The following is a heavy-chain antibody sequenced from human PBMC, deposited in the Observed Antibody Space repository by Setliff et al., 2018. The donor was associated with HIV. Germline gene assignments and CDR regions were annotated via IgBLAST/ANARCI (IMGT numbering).Heavy chain of an antibody. Sequence: ASVKVSCKASGYTFTSYGITWVRQAPGQGLEWMGWINAYNGNTNYAQELQGRVTMTTDTSTSTVYMELRSLRSDDTAIYYCARERAPHEPTFDSWGQGTLVTVSS. V-gene: IGHV1-18*01. J-gene: IGHJ4*02. CDR3: ARERAPHEPTFDS. CDR2: INAYNGNT. CDR1: GYTFTSYG.